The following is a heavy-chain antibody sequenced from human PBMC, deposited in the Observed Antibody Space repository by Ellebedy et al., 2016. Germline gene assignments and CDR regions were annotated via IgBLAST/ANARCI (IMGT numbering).Heavy chain of an antibody. Sequence: GESLKISXAASGFTFSSYWMYWVRQAPGKGLVWVSRINTDGSTTTYADSVKGRFTISRDNAENTLYLQMNSLRADDTAMYFCARVRGGSGKPSWFDPWGQGTLVTVSS. V-gene: IGHV3-74*01. D-gene: IGHD3-10*01. CDR2: INTDGSTT. CDR1: GFTFSSYW. CDR3: ARVRGGSGKPSWFDP. J-gene: IGHJ5*02.